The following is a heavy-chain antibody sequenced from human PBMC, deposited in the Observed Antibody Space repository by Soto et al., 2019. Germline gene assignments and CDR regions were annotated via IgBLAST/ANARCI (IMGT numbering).Heavy chain of an antibody. CDR1: GDIVSTNSAA. CDR2: TYYRSKWYN. J-gene: IGHJ6*03. V-gene: IGHV6-1*01. CDR3: AREHLGGGLRYYYYMDV. D-gene: IGHD3-16*01. Sequence: PSQTLSLTCAISGDIVSTNSAAWNWIRQSPSRGLEWLGRTYYRSKWYNDYAVSVKSRITINPDTSKNKFSLQLNSVTPEDTAVYYCAREHLGGGLRYYYYMDVWGKGTTVTVS.